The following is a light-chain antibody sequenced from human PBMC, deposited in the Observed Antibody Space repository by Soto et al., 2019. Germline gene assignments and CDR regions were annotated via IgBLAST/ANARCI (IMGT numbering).Light chain of an antibody. V-gene: IGKV3-11*01. CDR1: QSVRND. Sequence: EIVLTQSPATLSLSPGERATLSCRASQSVRNDLVWYHQKPGQAPRVLIYSASNRATGIPARFSGSGSETDLTLTISSLEPEDFAGYYCQQRTNWHPTFGGGTKVEMK. CDR3: QQRTNWHPT. J-gene: IGKJ4*01. CDR2: SAS.